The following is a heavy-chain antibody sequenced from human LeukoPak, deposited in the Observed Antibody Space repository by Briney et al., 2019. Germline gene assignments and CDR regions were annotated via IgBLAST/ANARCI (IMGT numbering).Heavy chain of an antibody. CDR2: VHHSGST. CDR3: ARVRYIPNVKDDYYYMDV. J-gene: IGHJ6*03. CDR1: GGSFSGYY. Sequence: SETLSLTCGVYGGSFSGYYWSWIRQPPGKGLEWIGEVHHSGSTNYNPSLKSRLTISTDTSKNQFSLNLISVTAADTAMYYCARVRYIPNVKDDYYYMDVWGKGTTVTVSS. V-gene: IGHV4-34*01. D-gene: IGHD1-14*01.